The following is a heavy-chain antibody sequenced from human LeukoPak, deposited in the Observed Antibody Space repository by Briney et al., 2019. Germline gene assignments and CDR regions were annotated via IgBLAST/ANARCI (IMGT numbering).Heavy chain of an antibody. V-gene: IGHV4-4*02. CDR3: ASGYSSSWPFDY. CDR1: GGSISSSNW. J-gene: IGHJ4*02. Sequence: SETLSLTCVVSGGSISSSNWWSWVRQPPGKGLEWIGEIYHDGSTSYTPSLNSRVTISKDKSKNQFSLKLISVTAADTAVYYCASGYSSSWPFDYWGQGTLVTVSS. D-gene: IGHD6-13*01. CDR2: IYHDGST.